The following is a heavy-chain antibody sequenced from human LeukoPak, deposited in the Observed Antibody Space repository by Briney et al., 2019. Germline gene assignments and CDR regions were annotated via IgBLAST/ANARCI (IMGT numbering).Heavy chain of an antibody. Sequence: GGSLRLSCAASEFTFSSYAMSWVRQAPGKGLEWVSAITASGGGTYYTVSVKGRFTISRDNSKNTLYLQMNSLRAEDTAVYYCARGSFGDYDYWGQGTLVTVSS. CDR2: ITASGGGT. D-gene: IGHD4-17*01. J-gene: IGHJ4*02. V-gene: IGHV3-23*01. CDR1: EFTFSSYA. CDR3: ARGSFGDYDY.